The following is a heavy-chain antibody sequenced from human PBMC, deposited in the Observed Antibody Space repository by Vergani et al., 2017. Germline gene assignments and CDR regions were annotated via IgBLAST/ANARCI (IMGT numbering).Heavy chain of an antibody. CDR3: ARRGAIVVVPAARRYYYGMDV. V-gene: IGHV1-18*01. Sequence: QVQLVQSGAEVKKPGASVKVSCKASGYTFTSYGISWVRQAPXQGLEWMGWISAYNGNTNYAQKLQGRVTMTTDTSTSTAYMELRSLRSDDTAVYYCARRGAIVVVPAARRYYYGMDVWGQGTTVTVSS. D-gene: IGHD2-2*01. J-gene: IGHJ6*02. CDR1: GYTFTSYG. CDR2: ISAYNGNT.